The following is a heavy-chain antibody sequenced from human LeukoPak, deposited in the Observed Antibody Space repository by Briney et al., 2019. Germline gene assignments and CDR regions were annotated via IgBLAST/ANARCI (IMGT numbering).Heavy chain of an antibody. CDR3: ARAGNWNDGSGWFDP. J-gene: IGHJ5*02. D-gene: IGHD1-1*01. CDR2: INPNSGGT. V-gene: IGHV1-2*02. Sequence: ASVKVSCKASGYTFTGYYMHWVRQAPGQGLEWMGWINPNSGGTNYAQKFQGRVTMTRDTSISTAYMELSRLRSDDTAVYYCARAGNWNDGSGWFDPWGEGTLVTVS. CDR1: GYTFTGYY.